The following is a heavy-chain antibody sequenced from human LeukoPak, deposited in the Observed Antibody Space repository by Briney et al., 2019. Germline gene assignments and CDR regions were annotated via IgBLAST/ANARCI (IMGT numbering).Heavy chain of an antibody. V-gene: IGHV3-48*03. CDR2: ISSSGSTI. CDR3: ARVEEVAGTYPGYGMDV. Sequence: GGSLRLSCAASGFTFSSYEMNWVRQAPGEGLEWVSYISSSGSTIYYADSVKGRFTISRDNAKNSLYLQMNSLRAEDTAVYYCARVEEVAGTYPGYGMDVWGQGTTVTVSS. CDR1: GFTFSSYE. D-gene: IGHD6-19*01. J-gene: IGHJ6*02.